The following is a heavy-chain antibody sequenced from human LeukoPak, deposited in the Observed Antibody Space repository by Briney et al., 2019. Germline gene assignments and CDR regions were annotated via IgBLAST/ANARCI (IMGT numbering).Heavy chain of an antibody. Sequence: GGSLRLSCAASGSTFSDYYMRWIRQAPGKGLEWVSYISTSGNTINYADSVKGRFTISRDNAKKSLYLQMNSLRAEDTAVYYCARAPWQRDALDIWGQGTMVTVSS. CDR1: GSTFSDYY. V-gene: IGHV3-11*04. D-gene: IGHD6-25*01. J-gene: IGHJ3*02. CDR2: ISTSGNTI. CDR3: ARAPWQRDALDI.